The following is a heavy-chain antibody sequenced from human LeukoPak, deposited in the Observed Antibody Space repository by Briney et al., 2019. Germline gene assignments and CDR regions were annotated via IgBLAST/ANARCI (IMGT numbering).Heavy chain of an antibody. J-gene: IGHJ3*02. V-gene: IGHV3-74*01. Sequence: GGSLRLSCAASGFTFSSYWMHWIRQAPGKGLVWVSRINTDGSSTTYADSVKGRFTISRDNSKNTLYLQKNRLRAEDTAVYYCAKVLVYDRSGDDAFDIWGQGTMVTVSS. CDR3: AKVLVYDRSGDDAFDI. CDR2: INTDGSST. D-gene: IGHD3-22*01. CDR1: GFTFSSYW.